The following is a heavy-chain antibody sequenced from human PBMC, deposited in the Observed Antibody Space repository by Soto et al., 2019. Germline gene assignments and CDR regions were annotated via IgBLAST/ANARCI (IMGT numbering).Heavy chain of an antibody. V-gene: IGHV3-15*07. D-gene: IGHD2-2*01. CDR3: TTGGVPAADGTSDYYHGMDV. CDR1: GFTFTYAW. J-gene: IGHJ6*02. CDR2: IKSKTDGGTT. Sequence: GGSLRLSCAASGFTFTYAWMNWVRQAPGKGLEWVGRIKSKTDGGTTDYAAPVKGRFTISRDDSENTLYLQMNSLKTEDTAVYYCTTGGVPAADGTSDYYHGMDVWGQGTTVTVSS.